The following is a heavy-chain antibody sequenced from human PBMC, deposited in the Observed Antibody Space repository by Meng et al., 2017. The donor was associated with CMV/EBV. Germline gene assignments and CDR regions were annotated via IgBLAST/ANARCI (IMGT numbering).Heavy chain of an antibody. J-gene: IGHJ4*02. CDR3: ARAGGYSSSWYFDY. V-gene: IGHV6-1*01. Sequence: LRLSCAILGDSVSSNSAAWNWIRQSPSRGLEWLGRTYYRSKWYNDDAVSVKSRITINPDTSKNQFSLQLNSVTPEDTAVYYCARAGGYSSSWYFDYWGQGTLVTVSS. D-gene: IGHD6-13*01. CDR2: TYYRSKWYN. CDR1: GDSVSSNSAA.